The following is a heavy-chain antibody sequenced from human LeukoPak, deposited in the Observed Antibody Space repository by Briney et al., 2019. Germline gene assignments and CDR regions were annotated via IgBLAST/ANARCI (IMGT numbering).Heavy chain of an antibody. D-gene: IGHD6-19*01. Sequence: PSETLSLTCTVSGGSISSGSYYWSWIRQPAGKGLEWIGRIYTSGSTNYNPSLKSRVTISVDTSKNQFSLKLSSVTAADTAVYYCAKAVAWRRFDPWGQGTLVTVSS. CDR3: AKAVAWRRFDP. CDR2: IYTSGST. J-gene: IGHJ5*02. V-gene: IGHV4-61*02. CDR1: GGSISSGSYY.